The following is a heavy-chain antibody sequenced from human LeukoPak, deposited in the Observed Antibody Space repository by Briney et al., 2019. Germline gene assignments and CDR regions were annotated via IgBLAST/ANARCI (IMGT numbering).Heavy chain of an antibody. CDR3: AKEPRHCGGDCFSLLDY. CDR2: ISGSAGST. J-gene: IGHJ4*02. Sequence: PGGSLRLSCAASGFTFSSYVMSWVRQAPGKGLEWVSIISGSAGSTYYADFVKGRFTISRDNSENTLYLQMNSLRAEDTAVYYCAKEPRHCGGDCFSLLDYWGQGTLVTVSS. V-gene: IGHV3-23*01. D-gene: IGHD2-21*02. CDR1: GFTFSSYV.